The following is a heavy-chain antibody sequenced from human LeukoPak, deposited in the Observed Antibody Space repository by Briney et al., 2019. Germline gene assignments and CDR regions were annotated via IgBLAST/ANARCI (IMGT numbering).Heavy chain of an antibody. D-gene: IGHD3-22*01. Sequence: GGCVRLSCAASGFTFSSYWMHWARQAPGKGLVWVSRINSDGSSTSYADSVKGLFSICRGKAKNTLYLQMNSLRAEDTAVYYCARDDRYFLFGDSSGYYWGIDYWGEGTVDPVSS. CDR1: GFTFSSYW. CDR3: ARDDRYFLFGDSSGYYWGIDY. CDR2: INSDGSST. J-gene: IGHJ4*02. V-gene: IGHV3-74*01.